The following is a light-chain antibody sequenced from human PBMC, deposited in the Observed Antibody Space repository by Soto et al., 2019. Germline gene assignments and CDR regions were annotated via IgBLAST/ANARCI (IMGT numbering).Light chain of an antibody. Sequence: QAVVAQPPSASGTPGQRVTISCSGSSSNIGSNTVNWYQQVPGTAPKLLIYYDFQRPSGVPDRFSGSKSGTSASLAISGLQSEDEADYYCATWDDSLSGYWVFGGGTKLTVL. J-gene: IGLJ3*02. CDR1: SSNIGSNT. V-gene: IGLV1-44*01. CDR3: ATWDDSLSGYWV. CDR2: YDF.